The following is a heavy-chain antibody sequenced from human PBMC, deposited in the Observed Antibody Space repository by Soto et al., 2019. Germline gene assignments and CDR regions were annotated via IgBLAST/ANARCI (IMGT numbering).Heavy chain of an antibody. CDR3: AKEIYGYCSGNTCYHYFDF. Sequence: GGSLRLSCAASGFTFSDYAMSWVRQAPGKGLERVTGSSGSGDKTYYTDSAKGRFTVSSDKSKNTLYLQMNSLRAEDTAVYFCAKEIYGYCSGNTCYHYFDFWGQGTLVTVSS. J-gene: IGHJ4*02. CDR1: GFTFSDYA. CDR2: SSGSGDKT. D-gene: IGHD2-15*01. V-gene: IGHV3-23*01.